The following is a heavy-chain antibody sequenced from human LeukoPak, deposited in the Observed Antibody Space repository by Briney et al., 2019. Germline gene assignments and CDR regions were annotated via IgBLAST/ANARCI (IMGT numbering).Heavy chain of an antibody. J-gene: IGHJ4*02. CDR3: ARDSGSYGDYVSYYFDY. CDR2: IWYDGSNK. Sequence: GGSLRLSCAASGFTVSSNCMSWVRQAPGKGLEWVAVIWYDGSNKYYADSVKGRFTISRDNSKNTLYLQMNSLRAEDTAVYYCARDSGSYGDYVSYYFDYWGQGTLVTVSS. CDR1: GFTVSSNC. D-gene: IGHD4-17*01. V-gene: IGHV3-33*08.